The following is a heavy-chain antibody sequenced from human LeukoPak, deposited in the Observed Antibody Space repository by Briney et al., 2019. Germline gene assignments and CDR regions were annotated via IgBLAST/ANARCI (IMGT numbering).Heavy chain of an antibody. CDR2: INHSGST. D-gene: IGHD3-22*01. V-gene: IGHV4-34*01. Sequence: SETLSLTCAVYGGSLSGYYWSWIRQPPGKGLEWIGEINHSGSTNYNPSLKSRVTISVDTSKNQFSLKLSSVTAADTAVYYCASSGYYSYFDYWGQEPWSPSPQ. J-gene: IGHJ4*01. CDR3: ASSGYYSYFDY. CDR1: GGSLSGYY.